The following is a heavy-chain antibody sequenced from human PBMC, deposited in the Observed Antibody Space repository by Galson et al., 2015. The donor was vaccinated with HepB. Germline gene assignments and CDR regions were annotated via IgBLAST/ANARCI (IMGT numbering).Heavy chain of an antibody. D-gene: IGHD3-22*01. V-gene: IGHV1-69*13. CDR1: GGTFSSYF. CDR2: IIPLFGTS. J-gene: IGHJ5*01. Sequence: SVKVSCKASGGTFSSYFISWVRQAPGEGLEWMGGIIPLFGTSNYAQKFQDRLKITADESTTTAYMELSSLRSEDTAMYFCARPSTKYDASGPTDSWGQGTLVIVSS. CDR3: ARPSTKYDASGPTDS.